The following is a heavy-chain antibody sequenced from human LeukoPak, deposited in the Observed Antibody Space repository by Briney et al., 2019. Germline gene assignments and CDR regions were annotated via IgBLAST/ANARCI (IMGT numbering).Heavy chain of an antibody. CDR2: TYYRSKWYY. CDR3: AREEAGTYYFDY. J-gene: IGHJ4*02. Sequence: SQTLSLTCAISGDSVTSNTAAWNWIRQSPSRGLEWLGRTYYRSKWYYDYAISMKSRMTVNPDTSKNHFSLQLNSVTPEDTAVYYCAREEAGTYYFDYWGQGTPTVSS. V-gene: IGHV6-1*01. CDR1: GDSVTSNTAA. D-gene: IGHD1-1*01.